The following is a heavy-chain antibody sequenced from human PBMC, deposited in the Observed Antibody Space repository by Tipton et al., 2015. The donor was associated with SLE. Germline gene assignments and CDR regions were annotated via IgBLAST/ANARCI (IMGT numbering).Heavy chain of an antibody. J-gene: IGHJ3*02. D-gene: IGHD3-22*01. V-gene: IGHV3-30*02. CDR1: GITFSSYG. CDR2: IRYDGSNK. Sequence: SLRLSCAASGITFSSYGMHWVRQAPGKGLEWVAFIRYDGSNKYYADSVKGRFTISRDNAKNSLYLQMNSLRAEDTAVYYCASQNDSSGGSHAFEIWGQGTMVTVSS. CDR3: ASQNDSSGGSHAFEI.